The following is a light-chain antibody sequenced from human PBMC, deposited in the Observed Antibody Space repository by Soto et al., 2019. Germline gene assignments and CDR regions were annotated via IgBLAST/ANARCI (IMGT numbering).Light chain of an antibody. V-gene: IGKV1-39*01. CDR3: QQSYKILT. CDR2: AAS. Sequence: DIQLTQSPASLSAPVGDRVTITCRASDNIGSNLNWYQHQTGTAPKLLIYAASSLQGGVPSRFSGSGYGTQFTLTISGLQTEDFANYYCQQSYKILTFGGGTKVDIK. CDR1: DNIGSN. J-gene: IGKJ4*01.